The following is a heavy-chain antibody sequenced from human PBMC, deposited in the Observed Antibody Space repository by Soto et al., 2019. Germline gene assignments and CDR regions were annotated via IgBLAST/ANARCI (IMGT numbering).Heavy chain of an antibody. CDR3: MRPAPRGRHYFYFGMDV. V-gene: IGHV3-23*01. D-gene: IGHD3-10*01. CDR2: ISSSGGST. J-gene: IGHJ6*02. CDR1: GLTFSSYA. Sequence: GGSLRLCCAASGLTFSSYAMSWVRQAPGKGLEWVSGISSSGGSTYYADSVKGRFTISRDNSKNTLFLRMNRPRVEDTAVYYCMRPAPRGRHYFYFGMDVWGQGTTVTVSS.